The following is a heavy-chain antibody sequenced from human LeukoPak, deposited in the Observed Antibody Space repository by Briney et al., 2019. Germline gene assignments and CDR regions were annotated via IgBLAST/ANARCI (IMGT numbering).Heavy chain of an antibody. V-gene: IGHV4-59*01. CDR3: ARGGYYGSGNDFRFDP. Sequence: KPSETLSLTCTVSGGSISSYYWSWIRQPPGKGLEWIGYIYYSGSTNYNPSLKSRVTISVETSKNQFSLKLKSVTAADTAVYYCARGGYYGSGNDFRFDPWGQGTLVTVSS. CDR2: IYYSGST. CDR1: GGSISSYY. J-gene: IGHJ5*02. D-gene: IGHD3-10*01.